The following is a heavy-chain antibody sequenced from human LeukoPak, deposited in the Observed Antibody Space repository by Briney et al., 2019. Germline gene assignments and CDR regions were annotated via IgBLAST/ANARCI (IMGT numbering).Heavy chain of an antibody. CDR3: ARDAEYGDYLFDY. Sequence: ASVKVSCKASGGTFTKYAISWVRQAPGQGLEWMGRIIPLGGRANYAQKFQGRVTITADKSTSTAYMELSSLRSEDTAVYYCARDAEYGDYLFDYWGQGTLVTISS. D-gene: IGHD4-17*01. CDR2: IIPLGGRA. J-gene: IGHJ4*02. V-gene: IGHV1-69*04. CDR1: GGTFTKYA.